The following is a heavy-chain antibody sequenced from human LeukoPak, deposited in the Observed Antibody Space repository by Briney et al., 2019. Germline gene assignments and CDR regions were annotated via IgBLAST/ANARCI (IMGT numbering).Heavy chain of an antibody. CDR2: ISASGGST. CDR1: GFTFSSSA. CDR3: AREIVGTIKSYFDY. D-gene: IGHD1-26*01. V-gene: IGHV3-23*01. Sequence: GGSLRLSCAASGFTFSSSAMSWVRQVPGKGLEWVSGISASGGSTYYADSVRGRFTISRDNAENSLYLQMNSLRAEDTAIYYCAREIVGTIKSYFDYWGQGTLVTASS. J-gene: IGHJ4*02.